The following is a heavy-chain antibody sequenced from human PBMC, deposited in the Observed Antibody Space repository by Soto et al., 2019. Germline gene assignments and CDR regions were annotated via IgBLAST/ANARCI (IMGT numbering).Heavy chain of an antibody. CDR2: IYHSGST. J-gene: IGHJ6*02. V-gene: IGHV4-30-2*01. Sequence: QLQLQESGSGLVKPSQTLSLTCAVSGGSISSGGYSWSWIRQPPGKGLEWIGYIYHSGSTYYNPSLKSRVTISVDRSKNQFSLKLSSVTAADTAVYYCASASPSYDSSGYYSYYYYGMDVWGQGTTVTVSS. CDR3: ASASPSYDSSGYYSYYYYGMDV. D-gene: IGHD3-22*01. CDR1: GGSISSGGYS.